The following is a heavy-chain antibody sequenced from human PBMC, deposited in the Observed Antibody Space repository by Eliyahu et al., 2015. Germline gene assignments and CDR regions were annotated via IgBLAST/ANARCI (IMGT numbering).Heavy chain of an antibody. CDR2: ISGSGDST. Sequence: EVQLVESGGGLVQPGGSLRLSXXTSGFTFXTXAMTWVRQAPGKGLEGVSAISGSGDSTYDADSVKGRFTISRDNSKNTLYLQMNSLRVEDTAIYYCAKDGGGYCTSTSCYRYYYYFYMDVWGRGTTVTVSS. D-gene: IGHD2-2*01. J-gene: IGHJ6*03. CDR3: AKDGGGYCTSTSCYRYYYYFYMDV. V-gene: IGHV3-23*04. CDR1: GFTFXTXA.